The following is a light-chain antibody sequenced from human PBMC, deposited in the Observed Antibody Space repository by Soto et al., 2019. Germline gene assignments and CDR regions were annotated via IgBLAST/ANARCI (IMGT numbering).Light chain of an antibody. CDR2: GAS. J-gene: IGKJ5*01. Sequence: EIVMTQSPATLSVSPGERATLSCRASQSVVSDLAWYQQKPGQAPRLLIYGASTRATATPDRLSGSGSGTDFTLTISTLEPEDFAVYYCQQYAALPITFGQGTRLEIK. V-gene: IGKV3D-15*01. CDR3: QQYAALPIT. CDR1: QSVVSD.